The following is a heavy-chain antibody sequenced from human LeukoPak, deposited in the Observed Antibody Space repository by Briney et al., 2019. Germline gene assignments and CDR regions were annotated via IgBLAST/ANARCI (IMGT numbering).Heavy chain of an antibody. CDR3: ARKTRYNSGLDY. CDR1: GFTFSSYG. J-gene: IGHJ4*02. Sequence: PGGALRLSCAASGFTFSSYGMHWVRQAPGKGVGGVAVISDDGSNEYYVDSVKGRFTISRDNAKNSLYLQMNSLRAEDTAVYYCARKTRYNSGLDYWGQGTLVTVSS. CDR2: ISDDGSNE. D-gene: IGHD6-19*01. V-gene: IGHV3-30*03.